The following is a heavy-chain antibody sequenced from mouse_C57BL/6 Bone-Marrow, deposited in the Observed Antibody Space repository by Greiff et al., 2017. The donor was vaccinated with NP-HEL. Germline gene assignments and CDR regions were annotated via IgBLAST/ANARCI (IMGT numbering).Heavy chain of an antibody. D-gene: IGHD2-2*01. Sequence: EVKLMESGPGLVKPSQSLSLTCSVTGYSITSGYYWNWIRQFPGNKLEWMGYISYDGSNNYNPSLKNRISITRDTSKNQFFLKLNSVTTEDTATYYCARDGYDGDYFDYWGQGTTLTVSS. CDR3: ARDGYDGDYFDY. J-gene: IGHJ2*01. V-gene: IGHV3-6*01. CDR1: GYSITSGYY. CDR2: ISYDGSN.